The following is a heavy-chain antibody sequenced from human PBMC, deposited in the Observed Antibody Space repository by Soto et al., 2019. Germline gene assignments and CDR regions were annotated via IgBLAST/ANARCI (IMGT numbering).Heavy chain of an antibody. CDR1: GGSISSGGYY. Sequence: PSETLSLTCTVSGGSISSGGYYWSWIRQHPGKGLEWIGYIYYSGSTYYNPSLKSRVTISVDTSKNQFSLKLSSVTAADTAVYYCARDRLHKFEHWCQGRLVTVPS. J-gene: IGHJ4*02. CDR2: IYYSGST. D-gene: IGHD4-4*01. V-gene: IGHV4-31*03. CDR3: ARDRLHKFEH.